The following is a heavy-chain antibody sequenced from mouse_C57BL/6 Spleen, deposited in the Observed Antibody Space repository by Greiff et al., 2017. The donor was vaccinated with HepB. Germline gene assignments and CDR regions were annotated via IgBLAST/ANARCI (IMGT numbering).Heavy chain of an antibody. J-gene: IGHJ4*01. Sequence: VQLQQSGPELVKPGASVKISCKASGYSFTGYYMNWVKQSPEKSLEWIGEINPSTGGTTYNQKFKAKATLTVDKSSSTAYMQLKSLTSEDSAVYYGARWGDEDYYAMDYWGQGTSVTVSS. D-gene: IGHD3-3*01. CDR3: ARWGDEDYYAMDY. V-gene: IGHV1-42*01. CDR2: INPSTGGT. CDR1: GYSFTGYY.